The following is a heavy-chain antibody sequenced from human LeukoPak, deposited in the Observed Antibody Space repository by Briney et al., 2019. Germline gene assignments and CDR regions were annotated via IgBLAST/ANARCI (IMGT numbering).Heavy chain of an antibody. CDR2: INPNSGGT. J-gene: IGHJ4*02. D-gene: IGHD6-19*01. Sequence: ASVKVSCKASGYTFTGYYMHWVRQAPGQGLEWMGWINPNSGGTNYAQKFQGRVTMTRDTSISTAYMELSRLRSDDTAVYYCARDRTGYSSGWYSYWGQGTLVTVSS. CDR1: GYTFTGYY. V-gene: IGHV1-2*02. CDR3: ARDRTGYSSGWYSY.